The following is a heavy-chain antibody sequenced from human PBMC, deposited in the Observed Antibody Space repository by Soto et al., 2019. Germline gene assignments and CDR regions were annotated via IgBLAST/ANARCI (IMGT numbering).Heavy chain of an antibody. CDR1: GDSVSSNSVA. Sequence: SQTLSLTCAISGDSVSSNSVAWNWIRQSPSRGLEWLGRTYYRSRWFNDYAVSVKSRITINPDTSKNQFSLQLNSVTPEDTAVYYGARGLFRSGFDPWGQGTLVTVSS. J-gene: IGHJ5*02. CDR3: ARGLFRSGFDP. CDR2: TYYRSRWFN. V-gene: IGHV6-1*01.